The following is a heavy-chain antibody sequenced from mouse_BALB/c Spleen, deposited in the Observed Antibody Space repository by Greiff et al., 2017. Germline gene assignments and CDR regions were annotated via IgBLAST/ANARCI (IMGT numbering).Heavy chain of an antibody. V-gene: IGHV2-2*02. Sequence: VQLQESGPGLVQPSQSLSITCTVSGFSLTSYGVHWVRQSPGKGLEWLGVIWSDGSTDYNAAFISRLSISKDNSKSQVFFKMNSLQANDTAIYYCARKKRLQAMDYWGQGTSVTVSS. D-gene: IGHD1-2*01. J-gene: IGHJ4*01. CDR3: ARKKRLQAMDY. CDR1: GFSLTSYG. CDR2: IWSDGST.